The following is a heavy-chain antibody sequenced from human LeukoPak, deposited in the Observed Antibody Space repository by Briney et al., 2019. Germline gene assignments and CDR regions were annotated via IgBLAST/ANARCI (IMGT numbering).Heavy chain of an antibody. J-gene: IGHJ4*02. D-gene: IGHD4-23*01. CDR2: IKEDGSVK. V-gene: IGHV3-7*01. CDR1: GFTFSTFW. CDR3: ASYGGRDY. Sequence: GGSLRLSCAVSGFTFSTFWMSWVRQAPGKGLERVANIKEDGSVKYYLDSVKGRFTISRDNAKSSLYLQMNSLRAEDTAVYYCASYGGRDYWGQGTLVTVSS.